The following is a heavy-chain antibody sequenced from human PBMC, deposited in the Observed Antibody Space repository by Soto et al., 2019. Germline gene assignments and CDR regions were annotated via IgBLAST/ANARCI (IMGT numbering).Heavy chain of an antibody. CDR1: GYTFPSYC. Sequence: ASVEVSCKACGYTFPSYCMHWVRQAPGQGLEWMGIINPSGGSTSYAQKFQVRVTMTRATSTSTVYMELSSLRSEDTAVYYCARSSNRGNWFAPRGQGTLVTVSS. CDR2: INPSGGST. D-gene: IGHD4-4*01. V-gene: IGHV1-46*01. J-gene: IGHJ5*02. CDR3: ARSSNRGNWFAP.